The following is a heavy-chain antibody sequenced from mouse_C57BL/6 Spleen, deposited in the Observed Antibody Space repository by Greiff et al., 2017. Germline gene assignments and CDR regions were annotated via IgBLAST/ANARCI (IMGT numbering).Heavy chain of an antibody. CDR1: GYTFTSYW. D-gene: IGHD1-1*01. V-gene: IGHV1-64*01. CDR3: AREKITTVDYYAMDD. Sequence: QVHVKQPGAELVKPGASVKLSCKASGYTFTSYWMHWVKQRPGQGLEWIGMIHPNSGSTNYNEKFKSKATLTVDKSSSTAYMQLSSLTSEDSAVYYCAREKITTVDYYAMDDWGQGTSVTVSS. J-gene: IGHJ4*01. CDR2: IHPNSGST.